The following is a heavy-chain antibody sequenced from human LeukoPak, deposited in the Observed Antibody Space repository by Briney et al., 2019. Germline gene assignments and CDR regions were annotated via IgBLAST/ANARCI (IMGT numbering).Heavy chain of an antibody. CDR3: AVTTVTTLSYYYYGMDV. V-gene: IGHV4-59*08. CDR1: GGSISSYY. D-gene: IGHD4-17*01. CDR2: IYYSGST. J-gene: IGHJ6*02. Sequence: SETLSLTCTVSGGSISSYYWSWIRQPPGKGLEWIGYIYYSGSTNYNPSLKSRVTISVDTSKNQFSLKLSSVTAADTAVYYCAVTTVTTLSYYYYGMDVWGQGTTVTVSS.